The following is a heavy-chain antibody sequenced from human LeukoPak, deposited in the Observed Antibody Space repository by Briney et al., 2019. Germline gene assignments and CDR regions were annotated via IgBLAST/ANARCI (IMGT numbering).Heavy chain of an antibody. CDR2: IWYDGSNK. V-gene: IGHV3-33*01. J-gene: IGHJ4*02. CDR3: ARGPPRNYYDSSGYYGYFDY. D-gene: IGHD3-22*01. CDR1: GFTFSSYG. Sequence: GGSLRLSCAASGFTFSSYGMHWVRQAPGKGLEWVAVIWYDGSNKYYADSVKGRFTISRDNSKNTLYLQMSSLRAEDTAVYYCARGPPRNYYDSSGYYGYFDYWGQGTLVTVSS.